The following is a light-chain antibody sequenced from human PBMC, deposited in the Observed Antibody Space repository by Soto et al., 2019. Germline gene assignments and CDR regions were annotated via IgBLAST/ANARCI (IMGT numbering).Light chain of an antibody. CDR3: SSYTSISTDV. V-gene: IGLV2-14*01. Sequence: QSALPQPASVSGSPGQSITISCTGTSSDVGGYNFASWYQQHLDKAPKHKIYDVTNRPSGLSNRFSGSKSGNTASLTISRLQAEDEADYYCSSYTSISTDVFGTGTKVTL. CDR1: SSDVGGYNF. CDR2: DVT. J-gene: IGLJ1*01.